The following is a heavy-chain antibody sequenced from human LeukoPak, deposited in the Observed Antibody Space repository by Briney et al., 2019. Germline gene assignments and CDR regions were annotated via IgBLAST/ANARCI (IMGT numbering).Heavy chain of an antibody. Sequence: PGESLRLSCAASGFTFSSYAMHWVRQAPGKGLEWVAVISYDGSNKYYADSVKGRFTISRDNSKNTLYLQMNSLRAEDTAVYYCARDYSNYGYYFDYWGQGTLVTVSS. CDR1: GFTFSSYA. V-gene: IGHV3-30-3*01. CDR2: ISYDGSNK. CDR3: ARDYSNYGYYFDY. D-gene: IGHD4-4*01. J-gene: IGHJ4*02.